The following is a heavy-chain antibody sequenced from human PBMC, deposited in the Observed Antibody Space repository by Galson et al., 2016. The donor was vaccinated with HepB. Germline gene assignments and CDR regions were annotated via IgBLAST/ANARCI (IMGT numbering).Heavy chain of an antibody. D-gene: IGHD2-21*01. CDR2: FDTVGGT. Sequence: SLRLSCAASGFTFSSYDMHWVRQATGKSLEWVSAFDTVGGTYYAGSVKGRFTISRDNSKNTLYLQMNSLRAEDSAVYYCARVIGGTLDALDTWGQGTMVTVS. CDR3: ARVIGGTLDALDT. V-gene: IGHV3-13*01. CDR1: GFTFSSYD. J-gene: IGHJ3*02.